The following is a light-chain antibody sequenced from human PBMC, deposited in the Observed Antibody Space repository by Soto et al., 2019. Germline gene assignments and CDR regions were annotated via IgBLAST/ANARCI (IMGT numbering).Light chain of an antibody. CDR2: AAS. CDR3: QQSYSTPWT. CDR1: QSISRY. J-gene: IGKJ1*01. V-gene: IGKV1-39*01. Sequence: DIQMTQSPSSLSASVGPSLTISCQASQSISRYLNWYQQKPGKAPKLLIYAASSLQSGVPSRFSGSGSGTDFTLTISSLKTEDFATYYCQQSYSTPWTFGQGAKVDIK.